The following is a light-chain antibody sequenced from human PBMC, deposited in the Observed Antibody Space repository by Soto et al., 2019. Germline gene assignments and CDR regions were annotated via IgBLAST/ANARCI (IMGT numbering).Light chain of an antibody. J-gene: IGLJ2*01. V-gene: IGLV2-14*03. CDR1: SSDVGGYNY. Sequence: QSALTQPASVSGSPGQSITISCTGTSSDVGGYNYVSWYQHHPDKAPKLMIYDVNNRPSGVSNRFSGSKSGNTASLTISGLQAEDEPAYYCSSYTSSSTRLVFGRGTKLTVL. CDR3: SSYTSSSTRLV. CDR2: DVN.